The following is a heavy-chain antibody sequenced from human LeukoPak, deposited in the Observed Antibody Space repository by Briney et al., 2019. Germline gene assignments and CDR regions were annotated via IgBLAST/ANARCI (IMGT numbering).Heavy chain of an antibody. CDR1: GYTFTSYD. J-gene: IGHJ4*02. V-gene: IGHV1-8*03. D-gene: IGHD3-22*01. CDR3: AREDYYDSGSSDY. Sequence: GASVRVSCKASGYTFTSYDVNWVRQAPGQGLEWMGWMNPNSGNTAYAQKFQGRVTITRNTSISTAYMGLSSLRSEDTAIYYCAREDYYDSGSSDYWGQGTLVTVSS. CDR2: MNPNSGNT.